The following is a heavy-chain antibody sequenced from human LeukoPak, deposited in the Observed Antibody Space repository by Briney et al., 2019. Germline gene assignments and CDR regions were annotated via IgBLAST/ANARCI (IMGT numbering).Heavy chain of an antibody. D-gene: IGHD6-19*01. V-gene: IGHV3-73*01. CDR1: GFTFSGSA. J-gene: IGHJ4*02. CDR2: IRSKANSYAT. Sequence: GESLRLSCAASGFTFSGSAMPWVRQASGKGLEWVGRIRSKANSYATAYAASVKGRFTISRDDSKNTAYLQMNSLRAEDTAVYYCAQNGGIAVARDYWGQGTLVTVSS. CDR3: AQNGGIAVARDY.